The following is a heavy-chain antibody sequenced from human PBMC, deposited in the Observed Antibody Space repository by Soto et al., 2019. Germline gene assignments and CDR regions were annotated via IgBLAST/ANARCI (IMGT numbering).Heavy chain of an antibody. CDR3: ARNLRDMVDYGTDV. J-gene: IGHJ6*02. D-gene: IGHD3-10*01. CDR1: GGSVSSGSYY. V-gene: IGHV4-61*01. CDR2: IYYSGST. Sequence: SETLSLTCTASGGSVSSGSYYWSWIRQPPGKGLEWIGYIYYSGSTNYNPSLKSRVTISVDTSKNQFSLKLSSVTAADTAVYYCARNLRDMVDYGTDVWGQGTTVTVSS.